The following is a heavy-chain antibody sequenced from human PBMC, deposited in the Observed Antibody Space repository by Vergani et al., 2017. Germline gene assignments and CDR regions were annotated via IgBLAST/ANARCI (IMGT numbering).Heavy chain of an antibody. V-gene: IGHV3-9*01. CDR1: GFTFQAFA. Sequence: VEAGGGLVQPGGSLRLSCTASGFTFQAFAFHWVRQVSGRGLEWVSGIDRNYGVKNGNSFEGRFSISRDNAKKAVFLQMNNLRHEDTALYVCVKDNDSDADGPFDLWGRGTLVTVSS. CDR2: IDRNYGVK. J-gene: IGHJ2*01. D-gene: IGHD3-16*01. CDR3: VKDNDSDADGPFDL.